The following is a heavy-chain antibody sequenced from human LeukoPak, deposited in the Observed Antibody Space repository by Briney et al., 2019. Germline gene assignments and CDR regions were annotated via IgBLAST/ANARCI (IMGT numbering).Heavy chain of an antibody. D-gene: IGHD3-3*01. CDR1: GFTFNSYG. Sequence: GGPLRLSCEASGFTFNSYGMHWVRQAPGKGLEWVACIYYDGSNKQYADSVKGRFTICRDSSKNTLYMQMNSLRSEDTAVYYCARDGDLDILEAFDIWGQGTMVTVSS. CDR3: ARDGDLDILEAFDI. CDR2: IYYDGSNK. J-gene: IGHJ3*02. V-gene: IGHV3-33*01.